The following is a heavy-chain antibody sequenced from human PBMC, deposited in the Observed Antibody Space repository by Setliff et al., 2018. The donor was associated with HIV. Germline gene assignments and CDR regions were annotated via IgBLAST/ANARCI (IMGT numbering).Heavy chain of an antibody. Sequence: PGGSLRLSCAASGVTLSDSAIHWVRQASGKGLEWVGRIRGEYGASVSGRFTISRDDSKNTAYLQMNSLQIEYTAAYYCARPRYCSSTSCYEAFEYWGQGTLVTVSS. CDR3: ARPRYCSSTSCYEAFEY. J-gene: IGHJ4*02. CDR1: GVTLSDSA. CDR2: IRG. D-gene: IGHD2-2*01. V-gene: IGHV3-73*01.